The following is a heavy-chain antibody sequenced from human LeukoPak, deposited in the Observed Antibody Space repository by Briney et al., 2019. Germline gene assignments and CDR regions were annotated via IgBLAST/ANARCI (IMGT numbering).Heavy chain of an antibody. CDR2: ISGDGGAT. Sequence: PGGSLRLSCAASGFTFDDYVMHWVRQAPGKVLEWVSFISGDGGATYYADSAKGRFTISRDNGRKSLYLQMDSLRTEDTALYYCAKGGYTYGGRLFDYWGQGTLVTVSS. CDR3: AKGGYTYGGRLFDY. V-gene: IGHV3-43*02. D-gene: IGHD5-18*01. J-gene: IGHJ4*02. CDR1: GFTFDDYV.